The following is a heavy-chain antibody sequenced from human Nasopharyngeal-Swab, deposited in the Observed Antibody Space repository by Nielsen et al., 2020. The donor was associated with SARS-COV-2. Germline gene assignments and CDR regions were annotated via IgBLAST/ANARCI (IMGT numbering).Heavy chain of an antibody. J-gene: IGHJ6*02. CDR2: ISGSGGST. CDR1: GFTFSSYA. D-gene: IGHD6-13*01. Sequence: GESLKISCAASGFTFSSYAMSWVRQAPGKGLEWVSAISGSGGSTYYADSVTGRFTISRDNSKNTLYLQMNSLRAEDTAVYYCAKGTRGQELVPGYYYGMDVWGQGTTVTVSS. CDR3: AKGTRGQELVPGYYYGMDV. V-gene: IGHV3-23*01.